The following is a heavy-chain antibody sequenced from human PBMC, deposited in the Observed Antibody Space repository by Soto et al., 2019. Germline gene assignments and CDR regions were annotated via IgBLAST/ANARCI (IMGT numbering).Heavy chain of an antibody. CDR2: INAGNGNT. J-gene: IGHJ4*02. CDR3: ARDNYDILTGYYTFDY. V-gene: IGHV1-3*01. Sequence: QVQLVQSGAEVKKPGASVKVSCKASGYTFTSYAMHWVRQAPGQRLEGMGWINAGNGNTKYSQKFQGRVTITRDTSASTAYMNLSSLRTEDTAVYYCARDNYDILTGYYTFDYWGQGTLVTVSS. CDR1: GYTFTSYA. D-gene: IGHD3-9*01.